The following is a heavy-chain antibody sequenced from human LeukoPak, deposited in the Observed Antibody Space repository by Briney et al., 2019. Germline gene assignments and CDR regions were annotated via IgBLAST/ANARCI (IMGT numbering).Heavy chain of an antibody. V-gene: IGHV3-23*01. CDR3: AKCGNSGCHLIDY. CDR1: GFTFSTNA. D-gene: IGHD5-12*01. J-gene: IGHJ4*02. CDR2: ISGRTGGT. Sequence: PAGSLRLSCAASGFTFSTNAMSWVRQAPGKGLEWVSAISGRTGGTYYASSVKGRFTISRDNSKSTLYLQMDSLRAEDTAVYYCAKCGNSGCHLIDYWGQGTLVTVSS.